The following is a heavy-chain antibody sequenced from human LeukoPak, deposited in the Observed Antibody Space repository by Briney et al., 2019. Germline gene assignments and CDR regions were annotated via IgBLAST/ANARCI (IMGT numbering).Heavy chain of an antibody. Sequence: SETLFLTCTVSGGSISGYYWSWIRQPPGKGLEWIGYIYYNGITNYNPSLNSRVTISLDTSKNQFFLKLSSVTAVDTAVYYCARAVSGSSLDYWGQGTLVTVSS. CDR3: ARAVSGSSLDY. V-gene: IGHV4-59*01. J-gene: IGHJ4*02. D-gene: IGHD1-26*01. CDR1: GGSISGYY. CDR2: IYYNGIT.